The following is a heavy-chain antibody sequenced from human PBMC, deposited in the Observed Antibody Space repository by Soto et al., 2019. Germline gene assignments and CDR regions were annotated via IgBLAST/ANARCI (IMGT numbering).Heavy chain of an antibody. J-gene: IGHJ6*03. CDR1: GGSISSSSYY. V-gene: IGHV4-39*07. Sequence: PSETLSLTCTVSGGSISSSSYYWGWIRQPPGKGLEWIGSIYYSGSTYYNPSLKSRVTISVDTSKNQFSLKLSSVTAADTAVYYCANLPRDYYYMDVWGKGTTVTVSS. CDR2: IYYSGST. CDR3: ANLPRDYYYMDV.